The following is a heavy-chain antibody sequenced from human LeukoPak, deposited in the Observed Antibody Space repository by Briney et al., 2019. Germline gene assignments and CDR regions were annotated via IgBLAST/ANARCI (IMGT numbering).Heavy chain of an antibody. CDR1: GFTFSSYG. CDR2: ISYDESNK. D-gene: IGHD4-11*01. J-gene: IGHJ4*02. V-gene: IGHV3-30*03. Sequence: GGSLRLSCAASGFTFSSYGMHWVHQAPGKGLEWVAVISYDESNKYYADSVKGRFTISRDNSKNTLYLQMNSLRAEDTAVYYCARGLHGYLDYWGQGTLVAVSS. CDR3: ARGLHGYLDY.